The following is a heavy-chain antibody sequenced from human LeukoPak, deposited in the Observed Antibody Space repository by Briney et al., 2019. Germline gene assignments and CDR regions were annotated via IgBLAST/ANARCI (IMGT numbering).Heavy chain of an antibody. CDR3: TTSIDYYGSGSYLSRFDP. V-gene: IGHV3-15*01. D-gene: IGHD3-10*01. CDR2: IKSKTDGGTT. Sequence: PGGSLRLSCAASGFTFSDAWMSWVRQAPGKGLEWVGRIKSKTDGGTTDYAAPVRGRFTISRDDSKNTVYLQMNSLKTEDTAVYYCTTSIDYYGSGSYLSRFDPWGQGTLVTVSS. CDR1: GFTFSDAW. J-gene: IGHJ5*02.